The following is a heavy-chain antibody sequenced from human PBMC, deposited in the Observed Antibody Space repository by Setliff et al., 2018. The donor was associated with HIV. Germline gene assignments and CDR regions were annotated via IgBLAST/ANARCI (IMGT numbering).Heavy chain of an antibody. D-gene: IGHD2-2*01. CDR1: GGSISTYY. J-gene: IGHJ3*02. CDR2: IYYTGRT. CDR3: ARVSCSSTSCPRRYAFDM. V-gene: IGHV4-59*01. Sequence: SETLSLTCTVSGGSISTYYWSWIRQPPGNGLEWIGYIYYTGRTNYNPSLKSRVTISVDTSKNQFSLNLSSVTAADTAVYYCARVSCSSTSCPRRYAFDMWGQVTMVTVS.